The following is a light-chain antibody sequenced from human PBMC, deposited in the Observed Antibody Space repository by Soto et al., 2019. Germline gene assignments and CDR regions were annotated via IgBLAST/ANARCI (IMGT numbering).Light chain of an antibody. V-gene: IGKV1-6*01. CDR3: LQDYGDSWT. Sequence: TQMTQSPLSLSASVGEKIIITCRASRDVGSDVIWYQQKPGQAPKLVIYAASNLYTGVPSRFSGRRSGTEFTLTISSLQPEDFASYYCLQDYGDSWTFGQGTKGDIK. CDR2: AAS. CDR1: RDVGSD. J-gene: IGKJ1*01.